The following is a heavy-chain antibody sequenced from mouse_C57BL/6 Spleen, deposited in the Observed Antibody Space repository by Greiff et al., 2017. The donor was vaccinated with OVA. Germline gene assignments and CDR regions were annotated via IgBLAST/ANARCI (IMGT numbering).Heavy chain of an antibody. Sequence: QVQLQQSGPELVKPGASVKISCKASGYAFSSSWMNWVKQRPGKGLEWIGRIYPGDGDTNYNGKFKGKATLTADKSSSTAYMQLSSLTSEDSAVYFCARKGYAMDYWGQGTSVTVSS. V-gene: IGHV1-82*01. CDR3: ARKGYAMDY. CDR2: IYPGDGDT. CDR1: GYAFSSSW. J-gene: IGHJ4*01.